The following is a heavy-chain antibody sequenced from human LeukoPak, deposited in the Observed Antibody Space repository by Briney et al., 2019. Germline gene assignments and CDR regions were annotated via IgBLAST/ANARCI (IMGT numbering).Heavy chain of an antibody. V-gene: IGHV1-46*01. J-gene: IGHJ4*02. CDR2: INPSGGST. D-gene: IGHD1-26*01. Sequence: ASVKVSCKASGGTFSSYAISWVRQAPGQGLEWMGIINPSGGSTSYAQKFQGRVTMTRDTSTSTVYMELSSLRSEDTAVYYCVGTRSSGSYIGIDYWGQGTLVTVSS. CDR1: GGTFSSYA. CDR3: VGTRSSGSYIGIDY.